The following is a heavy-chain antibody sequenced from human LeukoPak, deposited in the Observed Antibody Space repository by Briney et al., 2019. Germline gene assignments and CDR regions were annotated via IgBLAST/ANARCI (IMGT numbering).Heavy chain of an antibody. V-gene: IGHV3-33*08. Sequence: GGSLRLSCAASGFTFSSYWMSWVRQAPGKGLEWVAVIWYDGSNKYYADSVKGRFTISRDNSKNTLYLQMNSLRVEDTAVYYCASQLWSWGQGTLVTVSS. CDR3: ASQLWS. CDR1: GFTFSSYW. J-gene: IGHJ5*02. CDR2: IWYDGSNK. D-gene: IGHD5-18*01.